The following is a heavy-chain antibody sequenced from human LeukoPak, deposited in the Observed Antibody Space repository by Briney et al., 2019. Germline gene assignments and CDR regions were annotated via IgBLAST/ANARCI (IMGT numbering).Heavy chain of an antibody. Sequence: GGSLRLSRAASGFTFSSYAMSWVRQAPGKGLEWVSAISGSGGSTYYADSVKGRFTISRDNSKNTLYLQMNSLRAEDTAVYYCANDWGIVGDYSDYWGQGTLVTVSS. CDR1: GFTFSSYA. J-gene: IGHJ4*02. CDR3: ANDWGIVGDYSDY. V-gene: IGHV3-23*01. D-gene: IGHD1-26*01. CDR2: ISGSGGST.